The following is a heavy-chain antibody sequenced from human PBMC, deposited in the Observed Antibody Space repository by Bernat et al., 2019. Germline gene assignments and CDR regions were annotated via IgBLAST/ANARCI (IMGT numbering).Heavy chain of an antibody. CDR3: AKGPGYCSGGSCSPRWFYFDY. Sequence: EVQLLESGGGLVQPGGSLRLSCAASGFTFSSYAMSWVRQAPGKGLEWVSAISGSGGSTYYADSVKGRFTISRDNSKNPLYLQMNSLRAEDTAVYYCAKGPGYCSGGSCSPRWFYFDYWGQGTLVTVSS. J-gene: IGHJ4*02. V-gene: IGHV3-23*01. D-gene: IGHD2-15*01. CDR1: GFTFSSYA. CDR2: ISGSGGST.